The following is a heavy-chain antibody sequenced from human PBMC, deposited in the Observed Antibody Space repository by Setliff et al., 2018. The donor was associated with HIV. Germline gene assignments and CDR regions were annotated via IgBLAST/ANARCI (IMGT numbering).Heavy chain of an antibody. J-gene: IGHJ5*02. V-gene: IGHV3-23*01. Sequence: QPGGSLRLSCAASGFTFSFHAMTWVRQAPGKGLEWVSGISGSGDSTYYAESVKGRFAISRDNSKNTMFLQMNNLRAEDTAFYYCAKDYTPTFWEYNWFDLWGQGTLVTVSS. D-gene: IGHD3-3*01. CDR3: AKDYTPTFWEYNWFDL. CDR2: ISGSGDST. CDR1: GFTFSFHA.